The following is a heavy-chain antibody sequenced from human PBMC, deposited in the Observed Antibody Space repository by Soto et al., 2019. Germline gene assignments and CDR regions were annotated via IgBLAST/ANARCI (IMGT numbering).Heavy chain of an antibody. CDR1: GGSISSSSYY. D-gene: IGHD3-10*01. CDR2: IYYSGST. V-gene: IGHV4-39*01. CDR3: AGRLAVRGSIP. Sequence: QLQLQESGPGLVKPSETLSLTCTVSGGSISSSSYYWGWIRQPPGKGLEWIGSIYYSGSTYYNPSLKSRVTISVDTSKNQFSLKLSSVTAADTAVYYCAGRLAVRGSIPWGQGTLVTVSS. J-gene: IGHJ5*02.